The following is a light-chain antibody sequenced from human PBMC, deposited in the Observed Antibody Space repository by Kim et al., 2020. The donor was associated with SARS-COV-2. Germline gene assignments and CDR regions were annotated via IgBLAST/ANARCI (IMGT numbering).Light chain of an antibody. J-gene: IGKJ4*01. CDR2: AAS. CDR3: QQSNSTPLT. Sequence: ASVGDRVTLTCRPSQSISTNLNWYQQRSGKAPKLLIYAASSLQGGVPSRFSGSESGTDFTLTISSLQPEDSATYYCQQSNSTPLTFGGGTKVDI. V-gene: IGKV1-39*01. CDR1: QSISTN.